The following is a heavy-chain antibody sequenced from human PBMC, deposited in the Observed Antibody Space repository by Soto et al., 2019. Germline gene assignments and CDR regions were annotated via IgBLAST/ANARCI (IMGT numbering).Heavy chain of an antibody. CDR3: ARDYYRFNSGYGFSMDV. J-gene: IGHJ6*02. CDR1: GLTFRSYW. CDR2: INNDGSDA. D-gene: IGHD5-12*01. V-gene: IGHV3-74*03. Sequence: GSLRLSCAASGLTFRSYWMHWVRQAPGKGLVWVAGINNDGSDAMYVDSVKGRFTISRDNSKNTLYLQMNSLRAEDTAVYYCARDYYRFNSGYGFSMDVWGQGTTVTVSS.